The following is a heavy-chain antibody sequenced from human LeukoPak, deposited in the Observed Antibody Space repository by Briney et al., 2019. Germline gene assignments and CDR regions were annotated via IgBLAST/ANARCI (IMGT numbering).Heavy chain of an antibody. Sequence: GGSLRLSCAASRFTFSSYAMSWVCQARGKGLEWVSAISGSGGSTYYADSVKGRFTISRDNSKNTLYLQMNSLRAEDTAVYYCAKGPIAAAGIYWGQGTLVTVSS. CDR2: ISGSGGST. CDR3: AKGPIAAAGIY. J-gene: IGHJ4*02. D-gene: IGHD6-13*01. V-gene: IGHV3-23*01. CDR1: RFTFSSYA.